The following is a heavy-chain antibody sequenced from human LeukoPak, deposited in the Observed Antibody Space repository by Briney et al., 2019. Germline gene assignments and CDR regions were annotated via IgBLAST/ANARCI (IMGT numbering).Heavy chain of an antibody. CDR2: ISYDGSNK. CDR3: ARDPGFSSGRFDP. Sequence: PGGSLRLSCAASGFTFSSYAMHWVRQAPGKGLEWVAVISYDGSNKYYADSVKGRFTISRDNSKNTLYLQMNSLRAEDTAVYYCARDPGFSSGRFDPWGQGTLVTVSS. V-gene: IGHV3-30-3*01. D-gene: IGHD6-19*01. CDR1: GFTFSSYA. J-gene: IGHJ5*02.